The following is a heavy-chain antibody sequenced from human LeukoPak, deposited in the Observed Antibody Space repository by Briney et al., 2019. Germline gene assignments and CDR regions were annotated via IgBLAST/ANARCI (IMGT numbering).Heavy chain of an antibody. Sequence: GGSLPVSRAASGFAFTRQAMGWVRQAPGKGLEWVSVISDSGTLTYYADSVKGRFTISRDNSKNTLSLQMNSLRAEDTAIYYCAKDARRTNGWYFFDSWGPATLLSVSS. J-gene: IGHJ4*02. V-gene: IGHV3-23*01. CDR2: ISDSGTLT. CDR1: GFAFTRQA. CDR3: AKDARRTNGWYFFDS. D-gene: IGHD2-15*01.